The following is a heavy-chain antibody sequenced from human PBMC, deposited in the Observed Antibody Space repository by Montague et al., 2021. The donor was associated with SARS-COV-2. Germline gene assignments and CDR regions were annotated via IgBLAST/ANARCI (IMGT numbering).Heavy chain of an antibody. CDR2: IYSSGST. D-gene: IGHD2-15*01. CDR3: ARDYSHCSGGSCVFDY. Sequence: SETLSLTCTVSGGSISNYYWSWIRQPAGKGLEWIGRIYSSGSTNYNPSLKSRISMSVDTSKNQFSLALSSVTAADTAIYYCARDYSHCSGGSCVFDYWGQGTLVTVSS. J-gene: IGHJ4*02. CDR1: GGSISNYY. V-gene: IGHV4-4*07.